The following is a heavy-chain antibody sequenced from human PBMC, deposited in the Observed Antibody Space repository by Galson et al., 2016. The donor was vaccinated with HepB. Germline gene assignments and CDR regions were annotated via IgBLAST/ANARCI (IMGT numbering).Heavy chain of an antibody. CDR3: AKDGRKMATTRGVSYYYYGMDV. V-gene: IGHV3-48*01. CDR2: ISATGTTI. J-gene: IGHJ6*02. D-gene: IGHD5-24*01. CDR1: GFTFSSYN. Sequence: SLRLSCAASGFTFSSYNMHWVRQAPGKGLEWISYISATGTTIFYADSVKGRVTISRDNDKNSLYLQMNSLRAEDTAVYYCAKDGRKMATTRGVSYYYYGMDVWGQGTTVTVSS.